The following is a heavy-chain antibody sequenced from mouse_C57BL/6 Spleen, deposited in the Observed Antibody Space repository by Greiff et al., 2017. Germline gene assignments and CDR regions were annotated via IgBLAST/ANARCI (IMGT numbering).Heavy chain of an antibody. D-gene: IGHD2-3*01. CDR1: GFTFTDYY. J-gene: IGHJ2*01. V-gene: IGHV7-3*01. CDR2: IRNKANGYTT. Sequence: EVHLVESGGGLVQPGGSLSLSCAASGFTFTDYYMSWVRQPPGKALEWLGFIRNKANGYTTEYSASVKGRFTISRDNSQSILYLQMNALRAEDSATYYCARSSDGSFDYWGQGTTLTVSS. CDR3: ARSSDGSFDY.